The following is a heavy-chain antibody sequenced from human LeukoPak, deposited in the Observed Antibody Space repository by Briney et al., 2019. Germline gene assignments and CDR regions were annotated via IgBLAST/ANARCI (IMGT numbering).Heavy chain of an antibody. CDR2: ISAYNGNT. Sequence: ASVKVSCKASGYTFTSYGISWVRQAPGQGLEWMGWISAYNGNTNYAQKFQGRVTITADKSTSTAYMELSSLRFEDTAVYYCARDLIVVVPAAPAYGMDVWGQGTTVTVSS. CDR1: GYTFTSYG. V-gene: IGHV1-18*01. J-gene: IGHJ6*02. CDR3: ARDLIVVVPAAPAYGMDV. D-gene: IGHD2-2*01.